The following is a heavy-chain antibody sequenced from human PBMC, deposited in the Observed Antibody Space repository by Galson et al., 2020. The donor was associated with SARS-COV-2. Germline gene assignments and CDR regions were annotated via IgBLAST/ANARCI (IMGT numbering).Heavy chain of an antibody. J-gene: IGHJ4*01. CDR2: ISSDGINT. Sequence: AESMTLSCPVSGSTFSSYAMHCDRQPPSKGLEWVAAISSDGINTYYADSVKGRLTISRDKPKNTVYMQMNNLRAEDPAVYYCARDHVGGYSYILEYGGHGTLVTGSS. CDR3: ARDHVGGYSYILEY. CDR1: GSTFSSYA. V-gene: IGHV3-30-3*01. D-gene: IGHD5-18*01.